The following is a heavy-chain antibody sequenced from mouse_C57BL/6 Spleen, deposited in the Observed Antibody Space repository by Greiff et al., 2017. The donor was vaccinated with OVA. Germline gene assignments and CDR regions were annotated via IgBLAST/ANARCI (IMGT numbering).Heavy chain of an antibody. CDR3: ARPYSNYVDAMDY. Sequence: EVKVVESGGGLVKPGGSLKLSCAASGFTFSDYGMHWVRQAPEKGLEWVAYISSGSSTIYYADTVKGRFTISRDNAKNTLFLQMTSLRSEDTAMYYCARPYSNYVDAMDYWGQGTSVTVSS. V-gene: IGHV5-17*01. CDR1: GFTFSDYG. D-gene: IGHD2-5*01. CDR2: ISSGSSTI. J-gene: IGHJ4*01.